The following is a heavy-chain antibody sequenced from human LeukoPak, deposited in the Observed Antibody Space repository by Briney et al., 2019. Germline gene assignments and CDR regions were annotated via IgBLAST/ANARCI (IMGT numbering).Heavy chain of an antibody. CDR2: LSRATTAI. CDR3: ARSCWYDDFDY. V-gene: IGHV3-48*01. D-gene: IGHD6-19*01. Sequence: PGGPLRSSGAAPGIAFNIYSMNWVRKAPGKGLEWISYLSRATTAIYYADSVKGRFTISRDNAKNSLYLQMNSLRAEDTAMYYCARSCWYDDFDYLGQGTLVTVSS. CDR1: GIAFNIYS. J-gene: IGHJ4*02.